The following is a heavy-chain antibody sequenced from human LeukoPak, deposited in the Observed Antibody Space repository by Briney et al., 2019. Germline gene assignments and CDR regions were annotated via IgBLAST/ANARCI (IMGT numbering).Heavy chain of an antibody. V-gene: IGHV4-61*01. CDR2: IYYSGST. CDR1: GGSISSGSYY. CDR3: ASGSGYYFDY. D-gene: IGHD3-10*01. Sequence: PSQTLSLTCTVSGGSISSGSYYWSWTRQPPGKGLEWIGYIYYSGSTNYNPSLKSRLTISVDTSKNQFSLKLSSVTAADTAVYYCASGSGYYFDYWGLGTLVTVSS. J-gene: IGHJ4*02.